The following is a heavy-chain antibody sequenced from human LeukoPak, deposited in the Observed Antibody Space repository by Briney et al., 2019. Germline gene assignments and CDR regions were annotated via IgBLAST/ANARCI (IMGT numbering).Heavy chain of an antibody. CDR2: ISTSGTTI. CDR1: GFTFSDYY. CDR3: ARSYGGGIYYLDY. V-gene: IGHV3-11*01. J-gene: IGHJ4*02. Sequence: GGSLRLSCAASGFTFSDYYMSWIRQAPGKGLEWVSYISTSGTTIYYADSVKGRFTISRDNAKNSLYLQMNSLRAEDTAVYCCARSYGGGIYYLDYWGQGTLVTVSS. D-gene: IGHD1-14*01.